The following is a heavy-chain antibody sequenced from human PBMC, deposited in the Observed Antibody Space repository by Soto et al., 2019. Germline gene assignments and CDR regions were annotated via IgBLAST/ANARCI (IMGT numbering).Heavy chain of an antibody. Sequence: KPSETLSLTCTVSGGSISSYYWSWIRQPPGKGLEWIGYIYYSGSTNYNPSLKSRVTISVDASKNQFSLKLSSVTAADTAVYYCARDGERYYDILTGYSPGWFDPWGQGTLVTVSS. CDR3: ARDGERYYDILTGYSPGWFDP. D-gene: IGHD3-9*01. CDR2: IYYSGST. J-gene: IGHJ5*02. CDR1: GGSISSYY. V-gene: IGHV4-59*01.